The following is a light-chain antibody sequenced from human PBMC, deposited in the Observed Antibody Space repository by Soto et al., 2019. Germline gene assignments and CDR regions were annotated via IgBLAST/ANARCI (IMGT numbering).Light chain of an antibody. CDR2: GNS. J-gene: IGLJ1*01. CDR1: SSNIGAHYD. V-gene: IGLV1-40*01. CDR3: QSYDNILSVYV. Sequence: QPVLTQPPSVSGAPGQRVTISCNGSSSNIGAHYDVHWYQQLPGTAPKLLIYGNSNRPSGVPDRFSGSKSGTSASLAITGLQAEDEADYYCQSYDNILSVYVFGTGTKVTVL.